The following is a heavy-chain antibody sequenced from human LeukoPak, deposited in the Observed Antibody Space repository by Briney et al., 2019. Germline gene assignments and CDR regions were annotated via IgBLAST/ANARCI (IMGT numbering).Heavy chain of an antibody. D-gene: IGHD3-10*01. CDR1: GFTFSSYA. V-gene: IGHV3-30*01. CDR3: ARDQGEYYYYYYMDV. J-gene: IGHJ6*03. Sequence: GRSLRLSCAASGFTFSSYAMHWVRQAPDKGLEWVAVISYDGSNKYYADSVKGRFTISRDNSKNTLYLQMTSLRAEDTAVYYCARDQGEYYYYYYMDVWGKGTTVTVSS. CDR2: ISYDGSNK.